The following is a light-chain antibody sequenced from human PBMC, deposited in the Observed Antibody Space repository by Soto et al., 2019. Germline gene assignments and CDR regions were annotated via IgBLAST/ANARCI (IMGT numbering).Light chain of an antibody. CDR2: GAS. J-gene: IGKJ2*01. V-gene: IGKV4-1*01. CDR3: QHYNNWPFT. CDR1: QSVLHRSNGNNY. Sequence: DIVMTQSPDSLSVSLGERATIKCRSSQSVLHRSNGNNYIAWYQQKPGQAPTLLIYGASARASGIPARFSGSGSGTEFTLTISSLQSEDFAVYYCQHYNNWPFTFGQGTKLEIK.